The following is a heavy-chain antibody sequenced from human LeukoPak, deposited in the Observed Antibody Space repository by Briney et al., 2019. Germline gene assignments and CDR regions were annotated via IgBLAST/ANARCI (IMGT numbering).Heavy chain of an antibody. CDR3: ARYDSSGYYFDY. CDR1: GFTFSNYG. J-gene: IGHJ4*02. Sequence: GGSLRLSCAASGFTFSNYGMHWVRQAPGKGLEWVAFIRYDGSNKYYADSVKGRFTISRDNSKNTLYLQMNSLRAEDTAVYYCARYDSSGYYFDYWGQGTLVTVSS. V-gene: IGHV3-30*02. D-gene: IGHD3-22*01. CDR2: IRYDGSNK.